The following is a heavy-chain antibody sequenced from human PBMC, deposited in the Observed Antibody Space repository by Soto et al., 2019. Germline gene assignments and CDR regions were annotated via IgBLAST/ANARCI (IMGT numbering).Heavy chain of an antibody. Sequence: GGSLRLSCAASGFTFSSYGMHWVRQAPGKGLEWVAVISYDGSNKYYADSVKGRFTISRDNSKNTLYLQMNSLRAEDTAVYYCAKEGKFLEWPLYYYYYMDVWGKGTTVTVSS. CDR1: GFTFSSYG. D-gene: IGHD3-3*01. V-gene: IGHV3-30*18. CDR3: AKEGKFLEWPLYYYYYMDV. CDR2: ISYDGSNK. J-gene: IGHJ6*03.